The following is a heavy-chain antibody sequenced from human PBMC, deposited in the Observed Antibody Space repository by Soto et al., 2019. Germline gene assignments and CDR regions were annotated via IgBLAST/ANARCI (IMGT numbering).Heavy chain of an antibody. CDR1: GDSFTNYW. CDR3: ARLMRSCPGGICRPIES. CDR2: ISPDDSDT. D-gene: IGHD2-8*02. J-gene: IGHJ4*02. V-gene: IGHV5-51*01. Sequence: GESLKISCEGPGDSFTNYWIAWVRQLPGKGLEWMGVISPDDSDTRYSSSFQGQVTISADKSISTAYLQWSSLRPSDSAMYYCARLMRSCPGGICRPIESWGQGPLVTVSS.